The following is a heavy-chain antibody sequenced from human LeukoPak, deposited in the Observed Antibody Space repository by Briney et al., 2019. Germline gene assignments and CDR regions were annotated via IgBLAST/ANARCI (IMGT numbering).Heavy chain of an antibody. Sequence: VASVRLSCEASGFTFTNCAMSWVRQAPGKGLEWVSWITASGDSTYYAHSVKGRFIVSRDRSKSTLFLHMNRLTSDDTAVYYCLREPTAQFPNLSPDFDYWGQGTLVTVS. D-gene: IGHD2-21*01. V-gene: IGHV3-23*01. CDR2: ITASGDST. J-gene: IGHJ4*02. CDR1: GFTFTNCA. CDR3: LREPTAQFPNLSPDFDY.